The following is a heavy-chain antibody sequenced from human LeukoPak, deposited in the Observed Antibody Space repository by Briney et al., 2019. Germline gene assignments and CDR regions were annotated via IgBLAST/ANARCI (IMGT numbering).Heavy chain of an antibody. V-gene: IGHV3-21*01. CDR2: ISSSSSYI. D-gene: IGHD3-22*01. J-gene: IGHJ4*02. CDR1: GFTFSSYS. Sequence: PGGSLRLSCAASGFTFSSYSMNWVRQAPGKGLEWVSSISSSSSYIYYADSVKGRFTISRDNAKNSLYLQMNSLRAEDTAVYYCARVEDYGYYDSSGYLDYWGQGTLVTVSS. CDR3: ARVEDYGYYDSSGYLDY.